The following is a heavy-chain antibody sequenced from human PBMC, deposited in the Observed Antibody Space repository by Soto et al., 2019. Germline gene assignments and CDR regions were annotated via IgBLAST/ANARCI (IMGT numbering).Heavy chain of an antibody. CDR1: GFTFSNAW. CDR2: IKSKTDGGTT. J-gene: IGHJ6*02. Sequence: EVQLVESGGGLVKPGGSLRLSCAASGFTFSNAWMSWVRQAPGKGLEWVGRIKSKTDGGTTDYAAPVKGRFTISRDDSKNTLNLQMTSLKTEDPAVYYCHNPMVRGDPRWYGMDVWGQGTTVTVSS. CDR3: HNPMVRGDPRWYGMDV. V-gene: IGHV3-15*01. D-gene: IGHD3-10*01.